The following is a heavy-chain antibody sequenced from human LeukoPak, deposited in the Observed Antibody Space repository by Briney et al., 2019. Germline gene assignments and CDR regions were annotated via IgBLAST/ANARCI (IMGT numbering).Heavy chain of an antibody. D-gene: IGHD3-3*01. CDR2: IYSSGSA. J-gene: IGHJ4*02. CDR3: QSRYLEWMLEY. Sequence: SETLSLTCTVSGGSINSNNYYWGWIRQPPGKGLEWIGSIYSSGSAYYNPSLKSRVTISVDTSKNQFSLRLSSVTAADTAVYYCQSRYLEWMLEYWGQGTLVTVSS. V-gene: IGHV4-39*01. CDR1: GGSINSNNYY.